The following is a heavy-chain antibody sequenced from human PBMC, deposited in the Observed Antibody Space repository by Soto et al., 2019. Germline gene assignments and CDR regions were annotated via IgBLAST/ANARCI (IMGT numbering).Heavy chain of an antibody. J-gene: IGHJ5*02. D-gene: IGHD3-10*01. CDR2: IYLGGSI. Sequence: SETLSLTSSFSGSYIISYYYTWIRQTPGKGLEWIGYIYLGGSINYNPSFKSRVTISVDKSKNQFSLKLSSVTAADTAVYYCAREVLLWFGELRGWFDPWGQGTLVTVSS. CDR3: AREVLLWFGELRGWFDP. V-gene: IGHV4-59*12. CDR1: GSYIISYY.